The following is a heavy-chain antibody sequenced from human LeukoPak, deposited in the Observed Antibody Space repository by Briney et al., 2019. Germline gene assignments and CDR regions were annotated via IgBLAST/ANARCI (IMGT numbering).Heavy chain of an antibody. CDR2: IYSGGST. CDR1: GFTFISYG. V-gene: IGHV3-23*03. CDR3: AKGFRVGATTDFDY. Sequence: GGSLRLSCVASGFTFISYGMSWVRQAPGKGLEWVSVIYSGGSTYYADSVKGRFTISRDNSKNTLYLQMNSLRAEDTAVYYCAKGFRVGATTDFDYWGQGTLVTVSS. J-gene: IGHJ4*02. D-gene: IGHD1-26*01.